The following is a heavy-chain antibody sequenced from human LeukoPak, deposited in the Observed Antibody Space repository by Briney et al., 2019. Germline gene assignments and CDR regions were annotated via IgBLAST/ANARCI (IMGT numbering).Heavy chain of an antibody. Sequence: PSETLSLTCIVSGYSISNNYYWGWIRQPPGKGLEWIGSIYHSGSTFDNPSLKSRVTISVDTSKNQFSLKLSSVTAADTAVYYCARTTEGGYTYDYFYYYYMDVWGKGTTVTISS. J-gene: IGHJ6*03. CDR3: ARTTEGGYTYDYFYYYYMDV. D-gene: IGHD5-18*01. CDR2: IYHSGST. V-gene: IGHV4-38-2*02. CDR1: GYSISNNYY.